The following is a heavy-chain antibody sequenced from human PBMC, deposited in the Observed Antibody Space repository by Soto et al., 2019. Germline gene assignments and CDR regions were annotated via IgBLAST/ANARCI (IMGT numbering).Heavy chain of an antibody. Sequence: PSETLSLTCTVSGGSISSSSYYWGWIRQHPGKGLEWIGYIYYSGSTYYNPSLKSRVTISVDTSKNQFSLKLSSVTAADTAVYYCARDRRDVYYYFDYWGQGTLVTVSS. D-gene: IGHD2-21*01. CDR2: IYYSGST. J-gene: IGHJ4*02. CDR3: ARDRRDVYYYFDY. CDR1: GGSISSSSYY. V-gene: IGHV4-31*03.